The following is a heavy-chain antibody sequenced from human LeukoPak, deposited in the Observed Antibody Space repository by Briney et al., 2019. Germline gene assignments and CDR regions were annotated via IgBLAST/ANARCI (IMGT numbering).Heavy chain of an antibody. CDR3: XXXXXXXXXXXXYYXYXXFDL. V-gene: IGHV3-30*02. CDR2: IRYDGSNK. CDR1: GFTFSNYA. D-gene: IGHD3-10*01. Sequence: GXSLRXXCAASGFTFSNYAIHWVRQAPGKGLEWVAFIRYDGSNKYYVDSVKGRFTISRDNSKNTLYLQMNSLRAEDTAVYYCXXXXXXXXXXXXYYXYXXFDLWGRGXLVTVSS. J-gene: IGHJ2*01.